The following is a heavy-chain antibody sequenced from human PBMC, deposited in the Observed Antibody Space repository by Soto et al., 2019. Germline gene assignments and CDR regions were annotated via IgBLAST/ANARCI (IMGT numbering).Heavy chain of an antibody. CDR3: AKIVKRGYYDFWSGGYYFDY. CDR1: GFTFSSYA. V-gene: IGHV3-23*01. CDR2: ISGSGGST. D-gene: IGHD3-3*01. Sequence: GGSLRLSCAASGFTFSSYAMSWVRQAPGKGLEWVSAISGSGGSTYYADSVKGRFTISRDNSKNTLYLQMNSLRAEDTAVYYCAKIVKRGYYDFWSGGYYFDYWGQGTLVTVSS. J-gene: IGHJ4*02.